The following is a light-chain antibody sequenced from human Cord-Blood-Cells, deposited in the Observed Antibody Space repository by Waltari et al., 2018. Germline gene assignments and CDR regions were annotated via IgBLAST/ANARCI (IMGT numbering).Light chain of an antibody. V-gene: IGLV3-1*01. Sequence: SYELTQPPSVSVSPGQTASITCSGDKLGDKYACWYQQKPGQSPVLVIYQDSKRPSGIPARFSGSNSGNTATLTIGGTQAMDEADYYCQAWDSSNVVFGGGTKLTVL. CDR3: QAWDSSNVV. J-gene: IGLJ2*01. CDR2: QDS. CDR1: KLGDKY.